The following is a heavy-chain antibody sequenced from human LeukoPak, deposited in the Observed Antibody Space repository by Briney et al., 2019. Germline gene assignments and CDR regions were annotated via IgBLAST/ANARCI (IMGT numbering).Heavy chain of an antibody. CDR2: INPSGGST. CDR1: GYAFTSYY. V-gene: IGHV1-46*01. J-gene: IGHJ4*02. D-gene: IGHD3-22*01. CDR3: ARDSSGYYPGIY. Sequence: ASVTVSFTASGYAFTSYYMHWVRQAPGQGLEWMGIINPSGGSTSYAQKFQGRVTMTRDTSTSTVYMELSSLRSEDTAVYYCARDSSGYYPGIYWGQGTLVTVSS.